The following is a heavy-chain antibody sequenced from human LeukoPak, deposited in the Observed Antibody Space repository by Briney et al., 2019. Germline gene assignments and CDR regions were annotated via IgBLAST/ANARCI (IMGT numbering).Heavy chain of an antibody. CDR2: INWNGGST. J-gene: IGHJ4*02. CDR3: ARGERRDFDF. Sequence: GGSLRLSCAASGFDFDDYGMSWVRQAPGKGLEWVSGINWNGGSTGCVDSVKGRFTISRDNAKISLYLQMNSLRAQDKALYYCARGERRDFDFWGQGTLVTVSS. CDR1: GFDFDDYG. D-gene: IGHD1-1*01. V-gene: IGHV3-20*04.